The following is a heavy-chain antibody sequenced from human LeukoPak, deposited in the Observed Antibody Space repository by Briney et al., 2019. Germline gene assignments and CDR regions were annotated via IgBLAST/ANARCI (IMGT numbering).Heavy chain of an antibody. Sequence: ASVKVSCKASGYTFTSYGISWVRQAPGQGLEWMGWVSAYNGNTGYAQKFQGRVTITRNTSISTAYMELSSLRSEDTAVYYCARGSYYDFWSGYSPYYYYYYMDVWGKGTTVTVSS. CDR1: GYTFTSYG. D-gene: IGHD3-3*01. CDR2: VSAYNGNT. V-gene: IGHV1-8*03. J-gene: IGHJ6*03. CDR3: ARGSYYDFWSGYSPYYYYYYMDV.